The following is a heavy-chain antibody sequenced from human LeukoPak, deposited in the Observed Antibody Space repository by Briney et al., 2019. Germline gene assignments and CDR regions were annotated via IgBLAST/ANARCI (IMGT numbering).Heavy chain of an antibody. D-gene: IGHD6-13*01. Sequence: SETLSLTCAVHGGSFSGYYWSWIRQPPGKGLEWIGEINHSGSTNYNPSLKSRVTISVDTSKNQFSLKLSSVTAADTAVYYCARGRLAAAGDYFDYWGQGTLVTVSS. CDR2: INHSGST. J-gene: IGHJ4*02. CDR1: GGSFSGYY. V-gene: IGHV4-34*01. CDR3: ARGRLAAAGDYFDY.